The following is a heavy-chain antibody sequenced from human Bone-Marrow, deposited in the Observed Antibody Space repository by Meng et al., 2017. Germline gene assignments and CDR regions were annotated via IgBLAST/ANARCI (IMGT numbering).Heavy chain of an antibody. J-gene: IGHJ6*02. CDR1: GFTVSSNY. Sequence: ESLKISCAASGFTVSSNYMSWIRQPPGKGLEWIGEIKHSGSTNYNPSLKSRVTISVDTSKNKFSLKLSSVTDADTAVYYFSRETNSSWYYYYYGKDVWGQGTTVTVSS. CDR3: SRETNSSWYYYYYGKDV. D-gene: IGHD6-13*01. V-gene: IGHV4-34*01. CDR2: IKHSGST.